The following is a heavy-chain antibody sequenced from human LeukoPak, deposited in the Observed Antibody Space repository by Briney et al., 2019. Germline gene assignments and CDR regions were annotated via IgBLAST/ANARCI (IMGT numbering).Heavy chain of an antibody. J-gene: IGHJ6*02. CDR1: GYTFTGYY. CDR3: ARFRVDIVATGINYYYGMDV. CDR2: INPNSGGT. D-gene: IGHD5-12*01. Sequence: ASVKVSCKASGYTFTGYYMHWVRQAPGQGLEWMGWINPNSGGTNYAQKFQGRVTMTRDTSISTAYMELSRLRSDDTAVYYCARFRVDIVATGINYYYGMDVWGQGTTVTVSS. V-gene: IGHV1-2*02.